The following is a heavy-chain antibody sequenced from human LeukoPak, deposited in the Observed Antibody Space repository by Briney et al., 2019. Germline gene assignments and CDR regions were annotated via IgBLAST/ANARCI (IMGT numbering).Heavy chain of an antibody. V-gene: IGHV1-2*02. J-gene: IGHJ4*02. Sequence: ASAKVSCKASGYTFTGYYMHWVRQAPGQGLEWMGWINPNSGGTNYAQKFQGRVTMTRDTSISTAYMELSRLRSDDTAVYYCARDLDGYSSSWYYFDYWGQGTLVTVSS. D-gene: IGHD6-13*01. CDR2: INPNSGGT. CDR3: ARDLDGYSSSWYYFDY. CDR1: GYTFTGYY.